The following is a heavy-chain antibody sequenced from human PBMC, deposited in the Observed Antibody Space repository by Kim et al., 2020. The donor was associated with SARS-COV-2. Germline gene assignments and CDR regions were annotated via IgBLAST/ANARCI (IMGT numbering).Heavy chain of an antibody. J-gene: IGHJ4*02. Sequence: GGSLRLSCAASGFTFSSYAMSWVRQAPGKGLEWVSAISGSGGSTYYADSVKGRFTISRDNSKNTLYLQMNSLRAEDTAVYYCAKDLSYYDFWSGYYPFRSPNYFDYWGQGTLVTVSS. CDR2: ISGSGGST. V-gene: IGHV3-23*01. D-gene: IGHD3-3*01. CDR3: AKDLSYYDFWSGYYPFRSPNYFDY. CDR1: GFTFSSYA.